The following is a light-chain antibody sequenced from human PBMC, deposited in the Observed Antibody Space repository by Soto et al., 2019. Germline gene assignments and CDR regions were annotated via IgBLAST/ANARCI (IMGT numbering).Light chain of an antibody. CDR3: QQYGTTRIT. J-gene: IGKJ5*01. Sequence: EILITQSPATLSVSPGERATLSCRASQSVSSNLAWYQQTPGQAPRLLMYGASNRATGIPDRFSGSGSETDFTLTISRLEPEDFAVYYCQQYGTTRITFGQGTRLEI. CDR2: GAS. CDR1: QSVSSN. V-gene: IGKV3-20*01.